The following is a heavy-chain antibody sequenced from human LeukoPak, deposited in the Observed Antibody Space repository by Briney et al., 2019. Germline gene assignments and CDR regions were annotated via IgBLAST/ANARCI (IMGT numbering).Heavy chain of an antibody. V-gene: IGHV4-34*01. J-gene: IGHJ4*02. CDR3: TRDGFQLVPFDY. CDR1: GGSFSGYY. D-gene: IGHD6-13*01. Sequence: SETLSLTCAVYGGSFSGYYWSWIRQPPGKGLEWIGEINHSGSTNYNPSLKSRVTISVDTSKNQFSLKLSSVTAADTAVYYCTRDGFQLVPFDYWGQGTLVTVSS. CDR2: INHSGST.